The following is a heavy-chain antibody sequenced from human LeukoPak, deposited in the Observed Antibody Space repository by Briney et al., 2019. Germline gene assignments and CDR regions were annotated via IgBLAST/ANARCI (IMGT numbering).Heavy chain of an antibody. CDR3: ARHLSGSSWFDP. J-gene: IGHJ5*02. V-gene: IGHV4-30-4*08. D-gene: IGHD1-26*01. Sequence: PSETLSLTCTVSGDSITSGDYYWTWIRQPPGKGLEWVAYLHYTGNTYYNSSLKSRLTISVDTSKNQFSLRLSFVTAADTAMYYCARHLSGSSWFDPWGQGTLVTVSS. CDR2: LHYTGNT. CDR1: GDSITSGDYY.